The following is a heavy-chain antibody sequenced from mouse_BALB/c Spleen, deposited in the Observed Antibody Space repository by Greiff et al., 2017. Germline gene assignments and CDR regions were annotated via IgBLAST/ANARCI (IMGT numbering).Heavy chain of an antibody. Sequence: EVKLQESGPGLVKPSQTVSLTCTVTGISITTGNYRWSWIRQFPGNKLEWIGYIYYSGTITYNPSLTSRTTITRDTSKNQFFLEMNSLTAEDTATYYCARDWDYYAMDYWGQGTSVTVSS. V-gene: IGHV3-5*02. D-gene: IGHD4-1*01. CDR3: ARDWDYYAMDY. CDR2: IYYSGTI. CDR1: GISITTGNYR. J-gene: IGHJ4*01.